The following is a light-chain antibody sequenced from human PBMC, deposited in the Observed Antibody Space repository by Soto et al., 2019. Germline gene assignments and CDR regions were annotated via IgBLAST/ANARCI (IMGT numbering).Light chain of an antibody. J-gene: IGKJ2*01. CDR2: AAS. Sequence: EIVLTQSPATLSLSPGERATLSCGASQRVSSSYVAWYQQKPGQAPRLLIYAASTRATGIPARFSGSGSGTEFTLTISSLQSEDFAVYYCQQYSNWPPKYTFGQGTKVDIK. CDR3: QQYSNWPPKYT. V-gene: IGKV3D-15*01. CDR1: QRVSSS.